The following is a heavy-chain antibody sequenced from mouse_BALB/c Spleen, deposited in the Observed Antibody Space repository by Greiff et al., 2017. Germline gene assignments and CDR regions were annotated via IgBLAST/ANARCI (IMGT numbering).Heavy chain of an antibody. J-gene: IGHJ3*01. V-gene: IGHV5-12-1*01. D-gene: IGHD2-2*01. Sequence: EVQGVESGGGLVKPGGSLKLSCAASGFAFSSYDMSWVRQTPEKRLEWVAYISSGGGSTYYPDTVKGRFTISRDNAKNTLYLQMSSLKSEDTAMYYCARRGLLAYWGQGTLVTVSA. CDR1: GFAFSSYD. CDR3: ARRGLLAY. CDR2: ISSGGGST.